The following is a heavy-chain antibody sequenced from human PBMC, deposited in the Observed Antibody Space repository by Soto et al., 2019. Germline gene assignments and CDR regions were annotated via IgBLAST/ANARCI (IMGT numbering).Heavy chain of an antibody. CDR3: ARAVAGTDAFDI. CDR1: GYTFTGYY. Sequence: ASVKVSCKASGYTFTGYYMHWVRQAPGQGLEWMGWINPNSGGTNYAQKFQGGVTMTRDTSISTAYMELSRLRSDDTAVYYCARAVAGTDAFDIWGQGTMVTVSS. D-gene: IGHD6-19*01. J-gene: IGHJ3*02. CDR2: INPNSGGT. V-gene: IGHV1-2*02.